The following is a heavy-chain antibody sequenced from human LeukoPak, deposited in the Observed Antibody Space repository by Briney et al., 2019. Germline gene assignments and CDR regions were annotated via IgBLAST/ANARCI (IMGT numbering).Heavy chain of an antibody. Sequence: ASVKVSCKASGYTFTSYGISWVRQAPGQGLEWMGWISAYNGNTNYAQKLQGRVTMTTDTSTSTAYMELRSLRAEDTALYYCAKDGGPLLEPLYYDSSGYHDAFDIWGQGTMVTVSS. CDR3: AKDGGPLLEPLYYDSSGYHDAFDI. V-gene: IGHV1-18*01. CDR1: GYTFTSYG. CDR2: ISAYNGNT. D-gene: IGHD3-22*01. J-gene: IGHJ3*02.